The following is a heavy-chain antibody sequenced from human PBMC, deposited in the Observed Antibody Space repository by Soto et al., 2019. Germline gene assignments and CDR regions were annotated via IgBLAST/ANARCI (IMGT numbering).Heavy chain of an antibody. D-gene: IGHD3-10*01. CDR3: ARAPFVRFFDY. V-gene: IGHV4-34*01. J-gene: IGHJ4*02. CDR1: GGSFSGYY. CDR2: INHSGST. Sequence: PSETLSLTCAVYGGSFSGYYWSWIRQPPGKGLEWIGEINHSGSTNYNPSLKSRVTISVDTSKNQYSLRLSSVTAADTAVYYCARAPFVRFFDYWGQGTLVTVSS.